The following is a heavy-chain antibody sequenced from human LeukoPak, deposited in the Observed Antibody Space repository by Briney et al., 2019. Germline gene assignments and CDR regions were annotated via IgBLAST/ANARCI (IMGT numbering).Heavy chain of an antibody. Sequence: GGSLRLSCAASGFTFSSYAMSWVRQAPGKGLEWVSAISGSGGSTYYADSVKGRFTISRDNSKNTLYLQMNSLRAEDTAVYHCAKDPFSSSSYFDYWGQGTLVTVSS. CDR3: AKDPFSSSSYFDY. V-gene: IGHV3-23*01. CDR1: GFTFSSYA. CDR2: ISGSGGST. D-gene: IGHD6-6*01. J-gene: IGHJ4*02.